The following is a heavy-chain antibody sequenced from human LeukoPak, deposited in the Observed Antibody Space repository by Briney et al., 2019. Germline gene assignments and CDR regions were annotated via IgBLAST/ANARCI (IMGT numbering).Heavy chain of an antibody. CDR2: ISSSSSTI. CDR3: AKDPSGSYFDY. CDR1: GFTFNNYY. Sequence: GGSLRLSCAASGFTFNNYYMSWVRQAPGKGLECVSCISSSSSTIYYADSVKGRFTISRDNSKNTLYLQMNSLRAEDTAVYYCAKDPSGSYFDYWGQGTLVTVSS. J-gene: IGHJ4*02. V-gene: IGHV3-48*01. D-gene: IGHD1-26*01.